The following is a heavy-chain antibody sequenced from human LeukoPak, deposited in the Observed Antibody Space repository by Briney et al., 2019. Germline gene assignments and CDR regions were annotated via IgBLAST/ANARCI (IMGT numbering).Heavy chain of an antibody. CDR2: MSGSGGST. D-gene: IGHD5-12*01. CDR3: AKAPSGYDPNDY. CDR1: GFTFSNYA. V-gene: IGHV3-23*01. Sequence: GGSLRLSCAASGFTFSNYAMGWVRLAPGKGLEWVSAMSGSGGSTYNADSVKGRFTISRDNSKNTLYLQMNSLRAEDTAVYYCAKAPSGYDPNDYWGQGTLVTVSS. J-gene: IGHJ4*02.